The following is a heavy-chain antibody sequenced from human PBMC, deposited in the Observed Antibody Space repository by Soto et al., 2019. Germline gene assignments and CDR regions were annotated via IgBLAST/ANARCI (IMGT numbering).Heavy chain of an antibody. D-gene: IGHD3-16*02. CDR2: IYYSGST. CDR1: GGSISNSNYY. CDR3: ARQIYDFVWGTYRPFYFDY. J-gene: IGHJ4*02. V-gene: IGHV4-39*01. Sequence: QLQLQESGPGLLTPSETLSLTCTVSGGSISNSNYYWGWIRQPPGKGLEWIGSIYYSGSTYYNPSLKRRVTISVDTSKNQFSLNLRSVTAADTAVYYCARQIYDFVWGTYRPFYFDYWGQGTLVTVSS.